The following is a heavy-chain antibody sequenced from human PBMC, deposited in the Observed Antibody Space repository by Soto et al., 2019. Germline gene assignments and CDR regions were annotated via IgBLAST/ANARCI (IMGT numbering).Heavy chain of an antibody. CDR2: FSGTGGYT. V-gene: IGHV3-23*01. CDR1: GFTLSSYA. D-gene: IGHD4-17*01. Sequence: GGSLRLSCAASGFTLSSYAMSWVRQAPGKGLEWVSTFSGTGGYTYYAYSVKGRFTISRDDSKNTLFLHMNSLRAADTAVYYCARGQRAHITYGPFDPWGQGTLVTVSS. CDR3: ARGQRAHITYGPFDP. J-gene: IGHJ5*02.